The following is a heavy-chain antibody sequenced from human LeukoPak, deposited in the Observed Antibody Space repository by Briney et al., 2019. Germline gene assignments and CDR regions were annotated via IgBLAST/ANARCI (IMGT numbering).Heavy chain of an antibody. Sequence: GGSLRLSCAASGFTFSSYWMSWVRQAPGKGLEWVANIKQEGSEKYYVDSVKGRFTISRDNAKNLPFLQMNSLRAEDTAVYYCVRAMNSWGQGTLVTVSS. V-gene: IGHV3-7*03. D-gene: IGHD1/OR15-1a*01. CDR1: GFTFSSYW. CDR3: VRAMNS. CDR2: IKQEGSEK. J-gene: IGHJ4*02.